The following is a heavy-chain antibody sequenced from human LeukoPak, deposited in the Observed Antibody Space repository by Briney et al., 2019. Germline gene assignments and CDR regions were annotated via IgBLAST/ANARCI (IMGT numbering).Heavy chain of an antibody. CDR1: GYTLTELS. CDR3: ATLPFYYDSSGAYFDY. V-gene: IGHV1-24*01. D-gene: IGHD3-22*01. CDR2: FDPEDGET. J-gene: IGHJ4*02. Sequence: ASVKVSCKXSGYTLTELSMHWVRQAPRKGLEWMGRFDPEDGETVYAQKFQGRVTMTEDTSTDTAYMELSSLRSEDTAVYYCATLPFYYDSSGAYFDYWGQGTLVTVSS.